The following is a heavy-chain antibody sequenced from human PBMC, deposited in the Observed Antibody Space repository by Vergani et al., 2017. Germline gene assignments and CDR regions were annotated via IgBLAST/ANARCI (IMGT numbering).Heavy chain of an antibody. CDR2: IIPILGIA. J-gene: IGHJ2*01. V-gene: IGHV1-69*02. Sequence: QVQLVQSGAEVKKPGSSVKVSCKASGGTFSSYTISWVRQAPGQGLEWMGRIIPILGIANYAQKFQGRVTITADKSTSTAYMELSSLRSEDTAVYYCARVVKAYYDSSGYPDWYFDLWGRGTLGTVSS. CDR1: GGTFSSYT. D-gene: IGHD3-22*01. CDR3: ARVVKAYYDSSGYPDWYFDL.